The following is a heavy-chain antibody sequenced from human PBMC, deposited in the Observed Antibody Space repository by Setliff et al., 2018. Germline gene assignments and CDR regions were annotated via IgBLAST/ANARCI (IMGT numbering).Heavy chain of an antibody. V-gene: IGHV3-7*03. CDR1: GFTFSSYY. J-gene: IGHJ4*02. CDR2: IKRDESQR. Sequence: PGGSLRLSCAASGFTFSSYYMTWVRQAPGKGLEWVANIKRDESQRSYVDSVKGRSVISRDNSRNSCFLQLNNLRPEDTATYYCVKDRVNDGVWDFDSWGQGIVVTVSS. CDR3: VKDRVNDGVWDFDS. D-gene: IGHD4-17*01.